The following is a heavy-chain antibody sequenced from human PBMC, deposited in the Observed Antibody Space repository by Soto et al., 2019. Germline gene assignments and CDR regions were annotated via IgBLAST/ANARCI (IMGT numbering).Heavy chain of an antibody. J-gene: IGHJ2*01. V-gene: IGHV3-30*18. Sequence: QVQLVESGGGVVQPGRSQRLSCAASGFTFSACARHWVRQSPGKGLEWVAVISSDGRNYYYEDSVKGRFTISRDNSKNTLYPQMDSLRAEVTAVYYCAKEVATAMTCIINWHFDLWGRGTLVTVSS. D-gene: IGHD2-21*02. CDR2: ISSDGRNY. CDR1: GFTFSACA. CDR3: AKEVATAMTCIINWHFDL.